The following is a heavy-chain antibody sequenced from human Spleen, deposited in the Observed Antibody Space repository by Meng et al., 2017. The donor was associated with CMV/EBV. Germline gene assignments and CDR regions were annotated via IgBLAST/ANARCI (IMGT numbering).Heavy chain of an antibody. V-gene: IGHV3-21*01. Sequence: GESLKISCAASGFTFNSYTMHWVRQAPGKGLEWVSSISGSPTYIHYADSMKGRFTVSRDNAKNSLYLQMNSLRVEDTAVYYCARSGRIATTSPFDYWAQGTLVTVSS. D-gene: IGHD1-26*01. CDR3: ARSGRIATTSPFDY. CDR1: GFTFNSYT. CDR2: ISGSPTYI. J-gene: IGHJ4*02.